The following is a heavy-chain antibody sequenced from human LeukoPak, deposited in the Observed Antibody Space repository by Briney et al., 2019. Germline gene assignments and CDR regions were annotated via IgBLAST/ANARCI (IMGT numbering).Heavy chain of an antibody. CDR2: ISGIGGIT. CDR1: GFTFSIYA. D-gene: IGHD6-19*01. V-gene: IGHV3-23*01. J-gene: IGHJ4*02. CDR3: AKVEYGGYSSGWYDSGVDY. Sequence: PGGSLRLSCAASGFTFSIYAMSWVRQAPGKGLEWVSIISGIGGITYYPDSVKGRFTISRDNDKKVVYMQMNRLRVEDTAVYYCAKVEYGGYSSGWYDSGVDYWGQGTLVTVSS.